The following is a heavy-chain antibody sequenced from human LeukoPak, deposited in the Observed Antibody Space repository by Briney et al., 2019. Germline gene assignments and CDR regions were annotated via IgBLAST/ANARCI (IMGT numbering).Heavy chain of an antibody. CDR1: GYRFTSYW. CDR3: ARHETGPYFDY. D-gene: IGHD1-1*01. J-gene: IGHJ4*02. Sequence: GESLKFSCKGAGYRFTSYWIGWVRQMPEKGLECMGIIYPGDSDTRYSPSFQGQATISADRSISTSYLQCSSLKASHTATYYCARHETGPYFDYWGQGTLVTVSS. V-gene: IGHV5-51*01. CDR2: IYPGDSDT.